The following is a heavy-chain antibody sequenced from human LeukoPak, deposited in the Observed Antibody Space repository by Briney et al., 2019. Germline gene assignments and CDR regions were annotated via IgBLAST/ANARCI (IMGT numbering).Heavy chain of an antibody. V-gene: IGHV3-NL1*01. CDR1: GFTFSNYG. CDR2: IFSGDNT. J-gene: IGHJ5*02. CDR3: ARDFGRGYCSSTSCYGWFDP. Sequence: GGSLRLSCAASGFTFSNYGMHWVRQAPGKGLEWVSVIFSGDNTYYADSVKGRFTISRDNSKNTLYLQMNSLRAEDTAVYYCARDFGRGYCSSTSCYGWFDPWGQGTLVTVSS. D-gene: IGHD2-2*01.